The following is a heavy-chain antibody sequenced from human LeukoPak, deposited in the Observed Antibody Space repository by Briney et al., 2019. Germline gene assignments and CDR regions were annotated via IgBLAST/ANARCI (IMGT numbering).Heavy chain of an antibody. D-gene: IGHD5-12*01. V-gene: IGHV3-23*01. Sequence: GGSLRLSCAASGFTFSSYAMSWVRQAPGKGLEWVSAIRGSGGSTYYADSVKGRFTISRDNSKNTLYLQMNSLRAEDTAVYYCAKAGGGLSWLYYFDYWGQGTLVTVSS. CDR3: AKAGGGLSWLYYFDY. CDR2: IRGSGGST. CDR1: GFTFSSYA. J-gene: IGHJ4*02.